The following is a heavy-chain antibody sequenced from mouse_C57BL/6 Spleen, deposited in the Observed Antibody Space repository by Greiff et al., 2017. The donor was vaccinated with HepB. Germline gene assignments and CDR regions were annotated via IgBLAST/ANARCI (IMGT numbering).Heavy chain of an antibody. Sequence: VQLQQSGPELVKPGASVKISCKASGYTFTDYYMNWVKQSHGKSLEWIGDINPNNGGTSYNQKFKGKATLTVDKSSSTAYMELRSLTSEDSAVYYCASPLLDWYFDVWGTGTTVTVSS. CDR1: GYTFTDYY. CDR3: ASPLLDWYFDV. D-gene: IGHD2-1*01. CDR2: INPNNGGT. J-gene: IGHJ1*03. V-gene: IGHV1-26*01.